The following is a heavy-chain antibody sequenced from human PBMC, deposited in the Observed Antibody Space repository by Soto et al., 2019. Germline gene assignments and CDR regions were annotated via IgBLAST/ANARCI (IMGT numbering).Heavy chain of an antibody. CDR2: VHSSGST. D-gene: IGHD6-13*01. CDR1: GDSMNTYH. Sequence: SETLSLTCTVSGDSMNTYHWSWIRQPAGKGLEWIGHVHSSGSTNYNPSLKSRVTMSVDTTKNQFSLRLMSVTAADTVVYYCARDQGVAAAGITWFDPWGQGSRVTVSS. V-gene: IGHV4-4*07. J-gene: IGHJ5*02. CDR3: ARDQGVAAAGITWFDP.